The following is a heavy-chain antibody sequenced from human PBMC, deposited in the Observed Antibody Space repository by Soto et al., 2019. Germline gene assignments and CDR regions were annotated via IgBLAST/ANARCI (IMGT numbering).Heavy chain of an antibody. V-gene: IGHV5-51*03. Sequence: EVQLVQSGAEVKKPGESLKISCKGSGYSFTSYWIGWVHQMPGKGLEWMGIIYPGDSDTRYSPSFQGQVTISADKSISTAYLQWSSLKASDTAMYYCASGLTAKGDYYYYGMDVWGQGTTVTVSS. CDR1: GYSFTSYW. D-gene: IGHD5-18*01. CDR2: IYPGDSDT. J-gene: IGHJ6*02. CDR3: ASGLTAKGDYYYYGMDV.